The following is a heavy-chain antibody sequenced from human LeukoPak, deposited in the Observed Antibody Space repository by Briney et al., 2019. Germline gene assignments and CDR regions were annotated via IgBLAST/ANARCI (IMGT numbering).Heavy chain of an antibody. Sequence: SETLSLTCAVYSGSFRGYYWSWIRPPPGKGLEWLGKINHSGSTNYNPSLTSRVTNSVDTSKDQFSLKLTSVTVTDTALYYGARVVSGLVVPPTRGDYFDSWGEGTVVTVSS. CDR2: INHSGST. D-gene: IGHD2-2*01. CDR1: SGSFRGYY. J-gene: IGHJ4*02. CDR3: ARVVSGLVVPPTRGDYFDS. V-gene: IGHV4-34*01.